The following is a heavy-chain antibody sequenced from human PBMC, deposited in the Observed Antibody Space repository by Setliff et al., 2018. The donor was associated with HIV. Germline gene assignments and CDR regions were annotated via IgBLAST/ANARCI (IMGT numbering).Heavy chain of an antibody. V-gene: IGHV4-38-2*01. CDR3: ARQPLYNDYDWRSYYFDY. J-gene: IGHJ4*02. Sequence: SETLSLTCAVSGYSISSGCYWGWIRQPPGKGLEWIGSMYHTGSTYYSPSLNSLFTISVDTSKNQFSLKLRSVTAADTAVYYCARQPLYNDYDWRSYYFDYWGQGSLVTVSS. CDR2: MYHTGST. CDR1: GYSISSGCY. D-gene: IGHD5-12*01.